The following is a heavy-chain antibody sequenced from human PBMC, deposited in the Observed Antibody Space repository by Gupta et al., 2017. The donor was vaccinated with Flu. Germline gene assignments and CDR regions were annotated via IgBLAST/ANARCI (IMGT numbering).Heavy chain of an antibody. D-gene: IGHD2-2*01. CDR2: IRSKAYGGTT. V-gene: IGHV3-49*04. J-gene: IGHJ3*02. Sequence: EVQLVESGGGLVQPGRSLRLSCTASGFTFGDYAMSWVRQAPGKGLEWVGFIRSKAYGGTTEYAASVKGRFTISRDDSKSIAYLQMNSLKTEDTAVYYCTRGYCSSTSCYSNARLFRKNAFDIWGQGTMVTVSS. CDR3: TRGYCSSTSCYSNARLFRKNAFDI. CDR1: GFTFGDYA.